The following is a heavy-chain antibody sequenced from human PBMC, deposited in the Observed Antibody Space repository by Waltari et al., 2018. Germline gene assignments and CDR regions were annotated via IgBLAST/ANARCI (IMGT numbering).Heavy chain of an antibody. CDR3: ARDLYPLGYYFDY. CDR2: VYYTGRN. Sequence: QLQESGPGLVKPSETLSLTCNVSGASISSGDYSWGWVRQPPGKGLEWIGSVYYTGRNYYNPSLQSRVTVSVGTSKNHFSLTLSSVTAADTAIYYCARDLYPLGYYFDYWGQGTLVTVSP. D-gene: IGHD6-13*01. J-gene: IGHJ4*02. V-gene: IGHV4-39*07. CDR1: GASISSGDYS.